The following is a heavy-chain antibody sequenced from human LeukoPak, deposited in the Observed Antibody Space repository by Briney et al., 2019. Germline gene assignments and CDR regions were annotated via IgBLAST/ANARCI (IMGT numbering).Heavy chain of an antibody. D-gene: IGHD7-27*01. CDR2: ITYDGSNK. CDR3: ARAQAAYSYWGDYFDY. CDR1: GFTFSSYA. J-gene: IGHJ4*02. Sequence: PGGSLRLSCAASGFTFSSYAMHWVRQAPGKGLEWVPVITYDGSNKYYADSVKGRFTISRDNSKNTLYLQMNSLRAEDTAVYYCARAQAAYSYWGDYFDYWGQGTLVTVSS. V-gene: IGHV3-30*04.